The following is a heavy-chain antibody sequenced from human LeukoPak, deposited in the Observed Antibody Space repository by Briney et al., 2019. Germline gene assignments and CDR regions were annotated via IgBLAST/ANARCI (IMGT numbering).Heavy chain of an antibody. Sequence: SETLSLTCTVSGGSVSSDYWSWIRQSPGTGLEWIGYIYYPTTTNYNPSLKSRVTMPLDTSKNHFSLDLTSVTGADTAVYFCATGHSSGWFDYWGQGTLVTVSS. CDR3: ATGHSSGWFDY. D-gene: IGHD6-19*01. V-gene: IGHV4-59*02. J-gene: IGHJ4*02. CDR2: IYYPTTT. CDR1: GGSVSSDY.